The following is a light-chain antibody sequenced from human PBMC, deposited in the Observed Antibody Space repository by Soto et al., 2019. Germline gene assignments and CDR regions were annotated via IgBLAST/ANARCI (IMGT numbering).Light chain of an antibody. J-gene: IGKJ4*01. Sequence: EIVLTQSPATLSLSPGERATLSCRASQSVDSYLAWYQQKPGQSPRLLIFDASNRATGIPARFSGSGSGTDFTLTISSLEPEDFAVYYCQQHSNRLTFGGGTNVEIK. CDR1: QSVDSY. CDR3: QQHSNRLT. CDR2: DAS. V-gene: IGKV3-11*01.